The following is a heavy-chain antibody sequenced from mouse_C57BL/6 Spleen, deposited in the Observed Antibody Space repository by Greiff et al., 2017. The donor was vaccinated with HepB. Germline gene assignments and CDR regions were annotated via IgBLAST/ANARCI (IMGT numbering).Heavy chain of an antibody. D-gene: IGHD1-1*01. CDR1: GYTFNDYN. V-gene: IGHV1-22*01. CDR2: INPNNGGT. CDR3: ARDDNGREAWFAY. J-gene: IGHJ3*01. Sequence: EVQLQQSGPELVKPGASVKMSCKASGYTFNDYNMHWVKQSHGKSLEWIGYINPNNGGTSYNQKFKGKATLTVNKSSSTAYMELRSLTSEDSAVYYGARDDNGREAWFAYWGQGTLVTVSA.